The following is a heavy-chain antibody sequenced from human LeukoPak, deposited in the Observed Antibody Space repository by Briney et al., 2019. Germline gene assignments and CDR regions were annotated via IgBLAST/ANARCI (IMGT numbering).Heavy chain of an antibody. D-gene: IGHD4/OR15-4a*01. Sequence: PSETLSLTCAVYGGSFSGYYWSWIRQPPGKGLEWIGEINHSGSTNYNPSLKSRVTISVDTSKNQFSLKLSSVTAADTAVYYCARLNDPYWYSDLWGRGTLVTVSS. CDR3: ARLNDPYWYSDL. CDR1: GGSFSGYY. V-gene: IGHV4-34*01. CDR2: INHSGST. J-gene: IGHJ2*01.